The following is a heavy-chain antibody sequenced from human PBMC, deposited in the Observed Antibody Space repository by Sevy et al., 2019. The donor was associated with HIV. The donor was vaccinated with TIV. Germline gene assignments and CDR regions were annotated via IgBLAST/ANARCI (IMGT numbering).Heavy chain of an antibody. CDR2: ITSSSDYI. V-gene: IGHV3-21*01. Sequence: GGSLRLSCAASGFTFSNYNMNWVRQAPGKGLEWVSSITSSSDYIYDADSVKGQFTISRDNAKNSLYLQMNSLRAEDTAVYYCARDRRTLNYYASSGYNYYFDYWGQGTLVTVSS. CDR1: GFTFSNYN. CDR3: ARDRRTLNYYASSGYNYYFDY. D-gene: IGHD3-22*01. J-gene: IGHJ4*02.